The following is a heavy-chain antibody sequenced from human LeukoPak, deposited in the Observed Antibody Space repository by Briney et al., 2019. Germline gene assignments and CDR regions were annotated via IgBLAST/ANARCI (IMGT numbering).Heavy chain of an antibody. CDR1: GFTFNSYG. D-gene: IGHD5-18*01. V-gene: IGHV3-30*18. Sequence: GGSLTLSCAASGFTFNSYGMHWVRHAPGKGLEWVAVISYDGNNKYHADSVKGRLNISRDNSKNTLYLQMNSLRAEDTAVYYCAKDSGGYTYVFDYWGQGTLVTVSS. CDR2: ISYDGNNK. J-gene: IGHJ4*02. CDR3: AKDSGGYTYVFDY.